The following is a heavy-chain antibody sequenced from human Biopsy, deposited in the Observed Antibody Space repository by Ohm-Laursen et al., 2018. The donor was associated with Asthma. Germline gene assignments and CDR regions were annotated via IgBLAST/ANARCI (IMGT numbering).Heavy chain of an antibody. V-gene: IGHV3-7*01. CDR2: IKPDGSQT. CDR3: ATLSWYASQY. CDR1: GFSFSHHS. Sequence: SLRLSCTASGFSFSHHSMNWVRQAPGKGLQWLAFIKPDGSQTYYADSVEGRFSISRDNSKNSLYLQMSSLRGEDTAIYYCATLSWYASQYWGQGTLVTVSS. D-gene: IGHD2-2*01. J-gene: IGHJ4*02.